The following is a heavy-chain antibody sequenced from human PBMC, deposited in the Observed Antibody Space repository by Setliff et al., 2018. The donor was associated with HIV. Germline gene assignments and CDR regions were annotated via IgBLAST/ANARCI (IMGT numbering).Heavy chain of an antibody. J-gene: IGHJ4*02. D-gene: IGHD3-10*01. CDR3: ARAGSYFDSSPFDH. CDR2: ISPYNGDM. CDR1: GYIFNAYA. Sequence: ASVKVSCKTSGYIFNAYAITWVRQAPGQGLEWIGWISPYNGDMKYAQNFQGRLTVTIDASTTTAYMELSSLRSDDTAVYYCARAGSYFDSSPFDHWGQGTLVTVSS. V-gene: IGHV1-18*01.